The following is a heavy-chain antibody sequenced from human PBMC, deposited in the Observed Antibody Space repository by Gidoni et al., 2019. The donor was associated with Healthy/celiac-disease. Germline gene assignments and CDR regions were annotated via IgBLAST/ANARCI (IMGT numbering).Heavy chain of an antibody. CDR3: ARGVDYGDDYWYFDL. J-gene: IGHJ2*01. Sequence: QVQLVESGGGLVKPGGSLRLSCAASGFTFSDYYMSWIRQAPGKGLEWVSYISSSSSYTNYADSVKGRFTISRDNAKNSLYLQMNSLRAEDTAVYYCARGVDYGDDYWYFDLWGRGTLVTVSS. D-gene: IGHD4-17*01. CDR1: GFTFSDYY. CDR2: ISSSSSYT. V-gene: IGHV3-11*05.